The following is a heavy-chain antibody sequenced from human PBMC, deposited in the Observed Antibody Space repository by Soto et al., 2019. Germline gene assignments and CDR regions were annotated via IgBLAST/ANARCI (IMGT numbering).Heavy chain of an antibody. D-gene: IGHD2-2*01. J-gene: IGHJ6*02. CDR3: AIWRDQSYYEVDV. CDR1: GDTFSSYS. Sequence: QVQLVQSGAEVKKPGSSLKVSCKASGDTFSSYSVNWVRQAPGQGLEWMGKITPILGTTNYAQKFQGRVTITADRSRSTAYMGLSSLRSEDTAVYYCAIWRDQSYYEVDVWGQGTTVTVSS. CDR2: ITPILGTT. V-gene: IGHV1-69*08.